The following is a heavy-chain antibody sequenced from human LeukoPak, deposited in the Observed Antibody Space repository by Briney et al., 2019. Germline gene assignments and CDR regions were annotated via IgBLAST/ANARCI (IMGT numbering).Heavy chain of an antibody. CDR1: GFTFSSYA. Sequence: PGGSLRLSCAASGFTFSSYAMSWVRQAPGKGLEWVSAISGSGGSTYYADSVKGRFTISRDNSKNTLYLQMNSLRAEDTAVYYCAKDYSSVVVTVNWFDPWGQGTLVTVSS. J-gene: IGHJ5*02. D-gene: IGHD2-21*02. CDR2: ISGSGGST. V-gene: IGHV3-23*01. CDR3: AKDYSSVVVTVNWFDP.